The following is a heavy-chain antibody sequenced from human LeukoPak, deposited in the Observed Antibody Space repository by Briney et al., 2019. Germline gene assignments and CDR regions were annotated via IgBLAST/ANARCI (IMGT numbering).Heavy chain of an antibody. D-gene: IGHD3-10*01. J-gene: IGHJ5*02. CDR2: ISAYNGNT. V-gene: IGHV1-18*04. CDR1: GYTFTGYY. Sequence: ASVKVSCKASGYTFTGYYMHWVRQAPGQGLEWMGWISAYNGNTNYAQKLQGRVTMTTDTSTSTAYMELSSLRSEDTAVYYCARDRFTMVRGVIRCNWFDPWGQGTLVTVSS. CDR3: ARDRFTMVRGVIRCNWFDP.